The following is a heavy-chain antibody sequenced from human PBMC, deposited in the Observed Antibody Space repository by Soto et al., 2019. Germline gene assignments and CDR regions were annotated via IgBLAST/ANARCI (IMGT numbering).Heavy chain of an antibody. CDR2: ISWNSGSI. V-gene: IGHV3-9*01. CDR3: AKARGWYRIDY. J-gene: IGHJ4*02. Sequence: PGGSLRLSCAASGFTFDDYAMHWVRQAPGKGLEWVSGISWNSGSIGYADSVKGRFTISRDNAKNSLYLQMNSLRAEDTALYYCAKARGWYRIDYWGQGTLVTVSS. CDR1: GFTFDDYA. D-gene: IGHD6-19*01.